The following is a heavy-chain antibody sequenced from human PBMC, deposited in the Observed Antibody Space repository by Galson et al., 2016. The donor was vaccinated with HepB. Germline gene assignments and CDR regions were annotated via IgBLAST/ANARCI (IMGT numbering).Heavy chain of an antibody. CDR1: EFTFSNYA. V-gene: IGHV3-23*01. Sequence: SLRLSCAGSEFTFSNYALSWVRQAPGKGLEWVSAITGDGRSTYYADSVKGRFIISRDNSNNALYLQMDSLRAEDTAIYYCAKDGTHKSTWYYGIAAGYYFDYWGQGTLVTVSS. J-gene: IGHJ4*02. CDR2: ITGDGRST. D-gene: IGHD6-13*01. CDR3: AKDGTHKSTWYYGIAAGYYFDY.